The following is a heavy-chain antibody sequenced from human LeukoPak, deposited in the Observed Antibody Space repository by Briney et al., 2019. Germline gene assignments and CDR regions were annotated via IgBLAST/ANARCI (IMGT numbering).Heavy chain of an antibody. CDR2: IYYSGST. D-gene: IGHD3-10*01. Sequence: SETLSLTCTVSGGSISSGGYYWSWIRQHPGKGLEWIGYIYYSGSTYYNPSLKSRVTISVDTSKNQFSLKLSSVTAADTAVYYCAREGPYGGPLNIWGQGTMVTVSS. CDR3: AREGPYGGPLNI. V-gene: IGHV4-31*03. J-gene: IGHJ3*02. CDR1: GGSISSGGYY.